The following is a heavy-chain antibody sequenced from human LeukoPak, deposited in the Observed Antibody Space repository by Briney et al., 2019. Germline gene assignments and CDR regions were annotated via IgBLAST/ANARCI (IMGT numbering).Heavy chain of an antibody. J-gene: IGHJ4*02. D-gene: IGHD4-23*01. CDR2: INHSGST. Sequence: SGTLSLTCAVSGGSISSSDWWSWVRQPPGKGLEWIGEINHSGSTNYNPSLKSRVTISVDTSKNQFSLKLSSVTAADTAVYYCARGRRRVLRWSYFDYWGQGTLVTVSS. CDR1: GGSISSSDW. CDR3: ARGRRRVLRWSYFDY. V-gene: IGHV4-4*02.